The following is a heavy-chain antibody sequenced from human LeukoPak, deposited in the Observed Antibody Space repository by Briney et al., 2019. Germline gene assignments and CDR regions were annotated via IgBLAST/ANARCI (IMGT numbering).Heavy chain of an antibody. V-gene: IGHV5-51*01. CDR3: ARLDCSSTSCYSGGDY. D-gene: IGHD2-2*02. CDR2: IYPGDSDT. CDR1: GYSFTSYW. J-gene: IGHJ4*02. Sequence: GESLKISCKGSGYSFTSYWIGWVRQMPGKGLEWMGIIYPGDSDTRYSPSFQGQVTISADKSISTAYLQWSSLKASDTAIYYCARLDCSSTSCYSGGDYWGQGTLVTVSS.